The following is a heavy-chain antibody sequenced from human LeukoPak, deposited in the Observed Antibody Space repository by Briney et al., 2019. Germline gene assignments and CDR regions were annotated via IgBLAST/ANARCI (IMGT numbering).Heavy chain of an antibody. Sequence: SVKASCKASGGTFSSYAISWVRQAPGQGLEWMGGIIPIFGTANYAQKFQGRVTITADESTSTAYMELSSLRSEDTAVYYCARRGTSYYYDSSGYYTPDYWGQGTLVTVSS. CDR3: ARRGTSYYYDSSGYYTPDY. J-gene: IGHJ4*02. CDR1: GGTFSSYA. D-gene: IGHD3-22*01. CDR2: IIPIFGTA. V-gene: IGHV1-69*13.